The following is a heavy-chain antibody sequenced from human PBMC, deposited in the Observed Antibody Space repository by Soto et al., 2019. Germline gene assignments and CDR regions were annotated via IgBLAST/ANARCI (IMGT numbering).Heavy chain of an antibody. CDR1: VITFSNAW. D-gene: IGHD2-2*01. CDR2: IKSITDGGTT. Sequence: GPLRLSCAASVITFSNAWMTWVRQAPGKGLEWVGRIKSITDGGTTDYAAPVKGRFTISRDDSKDTLYLQMNNLKTEDTAVYHCTTDSADIVVVPATFGMDVWGQGTTVTVSS. V-gene: IGHV3-15*01. CDR3: TTDSADIVVVPATFGMDV. J-gene: IGHJ6*02.